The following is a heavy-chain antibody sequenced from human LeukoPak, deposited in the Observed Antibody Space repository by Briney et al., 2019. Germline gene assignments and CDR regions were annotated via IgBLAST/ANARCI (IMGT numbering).Heavy chain of an antibody. V-gene: IGHV1-18*01. CDR1: GYTFTSYG. CDR3: ARGSPLYSYGSVDY. J-gene: IGHJ4*02. Sequence: ASVKVSCKASGYTFTSYGINWVRQAPGQGLEWMGWISAYNGDTNYAQKLQGRVTMTTDTSTSTAYMELRSLRSDDTAVYYCARGSPLYSYGSVDYWGQGTLVTVSS. CDR2: ISAYNGDT. D-gene: IGHD5-18*01.